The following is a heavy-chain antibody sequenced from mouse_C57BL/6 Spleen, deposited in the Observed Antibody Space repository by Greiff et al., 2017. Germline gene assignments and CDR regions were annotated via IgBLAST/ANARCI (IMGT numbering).Heavy chain of an antibody. CDR1: GFNIKDDY. V-gene: IGHV14-4*01. CDR2: IDPENGDT. Sequence: VQLQQSGAELVRPGASVKLSCTASGFNIKDDYMHWVKQRPEQGLEWIGWIDPENGDTEYASKFQGKATITADTSSNTASLQLSSLTSEDTAVYYCTTFYYSNYVDYWGQGTTLTVSS. J-gene: IGHJ2*01. D-gene: IGHD2-5*01. CDR3: TTFYYSNYVDY.